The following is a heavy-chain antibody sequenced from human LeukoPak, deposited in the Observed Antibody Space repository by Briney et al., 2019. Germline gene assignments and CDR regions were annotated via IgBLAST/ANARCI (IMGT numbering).Heavy chain of an antibody. J-gene: IGHJ6*03. Sequence: ASVKVSCKASGYTFTSYYMHWVRQAPGKGLEWMGIINPSGGSTSFAQKFQGRVNMTRDTSTSTVYMELSSLRSEDTAVYYCARGGRYDFVMDVWGKGTTVTVSS. CDR1: GYTFTSYY. D-gene: IGHD5-12*01. V-gene: IGHV1-46*01. CDR2: INPSGGST. CDR3: ARGGRYDFVMDV.